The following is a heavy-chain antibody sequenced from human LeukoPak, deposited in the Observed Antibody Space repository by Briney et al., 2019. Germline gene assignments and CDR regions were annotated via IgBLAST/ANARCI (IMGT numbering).Heavy chain of an antibody. CDR3: ARLAAGPYYFDY. D-gene: IGHD6-13*01. CDR1: GYTFTGYY. V-gene: IGHV1-18*04. Sequence: ASVKVSCKASGYTFTGYYMHWVRQAPGQGLEWMGWISAYNGNTNYAQKLQGRVTMTTDTSTSTAYMELRSLRSDDTAVYYCARLAAGPYYFDYWGQGTLVTVSS. CDR2: ISAYNGNT. J-gene: IGHJ4*02.